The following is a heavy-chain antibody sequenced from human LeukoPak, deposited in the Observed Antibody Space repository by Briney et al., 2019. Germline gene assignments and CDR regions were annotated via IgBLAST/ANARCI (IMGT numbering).Heavy chain of an antibody. Sequence: SEALSLTCTVSGGSISSNSYYWGWIRQPPGKGLEWIGSIYYSGSTYYNPSLKSRVTISVDTSKNQFSLKLSSVTAADTAVYYCARAVLEWLLLGYNWFDPWGQGTLVTVSS. V-gene: IGHV4-39*01. D-gene: IGHD3-3*01. J-gene: IGHJ5*02. CDR2: IYYSGST. CDR1: GGSISSNSYY. CDR3: ARAVLEWLLLGYNWFDP.